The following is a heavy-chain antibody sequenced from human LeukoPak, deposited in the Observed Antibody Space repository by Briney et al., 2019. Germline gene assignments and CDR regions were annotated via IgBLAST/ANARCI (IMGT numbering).Heavy chain of an antibody. Sequence: GGSLRLSCAASGFTFSSYAMHWVRQAPGKGLEWVAVISYDGSNKYYADSVKGRFTISRDNSKNTLYLQMNSLRAEDTAVYYCARGLLDTAMAAFDYWGQGTLVTVSS. J-gene: IGHJ4*02. V-gene: IGHV3-30*04. CDR3: ARGLLDTAMAAFDY. CDR1: GFTFSSYA. D-gene: IGHD5-18*01. CDR2: ISYDGSNK.